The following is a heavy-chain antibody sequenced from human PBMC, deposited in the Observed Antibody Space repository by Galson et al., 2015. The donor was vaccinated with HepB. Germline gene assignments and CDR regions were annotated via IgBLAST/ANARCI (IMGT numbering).Heavy chain of an antibody. V-gene: IGHV3-11*06. CDR2: ISSGSTYT. D-gene: IGHD6-13*01. J-gene: IGHJ5*01. CDR1: GFTFSASY. CDR3: ARDSGSSWNAFYS. Sequence: SLRLSCAASGFTFSASYMNWIRQAPGKGLEWISHISSGSTYTYYADSVRGRFTISRDNAKNSLFLQMDSLRAEDTAVYYCARDSGSSWNAFYSWGQGTLVTVSS.